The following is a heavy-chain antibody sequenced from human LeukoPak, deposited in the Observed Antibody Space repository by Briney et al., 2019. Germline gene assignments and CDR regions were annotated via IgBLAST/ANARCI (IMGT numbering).Heavy chain of an antibody. D-gene: IGHD2-2*01. V-gene: IGHV3-30*03. CDR2: ISYDGSNK. J-gene: IGHJ4*02. CDR3: AILGIVVPDY. CDR1: GFTFSSYG. Sequence: GRSLRLSCAASGFTFSSYGMHWVRQAPGKGLEWVAVISYDGSNKYYADSVRGRFTISRDNSKNTLYLQMNSLRAEDTAVYYCAILGIVVPDYWGQGTLVTVSS.